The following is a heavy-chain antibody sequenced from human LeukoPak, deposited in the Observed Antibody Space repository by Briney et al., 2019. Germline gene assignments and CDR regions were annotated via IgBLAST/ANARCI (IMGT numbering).Heavy chain of an antibody. CDR3: AREISRTGAFDI. CDR1: GFTVSTNY. V-gene: IGHV3-66*02. J-gene: IGHJ3*02. CDR2: IYTDGST. Sequence: PGGSLRLSCAASGFTVSTNYMTWVRQAPGKGLEWVSVIYTDGSTYYADSVKGRFTISRDNSENTLFLQMNSLKIEDTAVYYCAREISRTGAFDIWGQGTMVTVSS. D-gene: IGHD3-3*02.